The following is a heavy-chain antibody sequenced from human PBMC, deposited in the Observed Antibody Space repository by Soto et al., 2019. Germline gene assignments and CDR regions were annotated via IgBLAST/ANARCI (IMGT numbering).Heavy chain of an antibody. CDR2: ISYDSDHI. CDR3: ARLYYDYV. Sequence: GWSLRLACAGSRFTFGIYSMKWLRQAAGKGLEWIEYISYDSDHIKYADSVNGRFTTSRDNAKNSLYLQMNSLRDEDTAVYYCARLYYDYVWGQGTTVTVSS. J-gene: IGHJ6*02. V-gene: IGHV3-48*02. CDR1: RFTFGIYS. D-gene: IGHD3-3*01.